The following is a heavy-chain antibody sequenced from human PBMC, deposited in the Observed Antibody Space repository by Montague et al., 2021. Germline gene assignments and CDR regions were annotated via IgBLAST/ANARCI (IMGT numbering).Heavy chain of an antibody. J-gene: IGHJ5*02. V-gene: IGHV4-39*01. D-gene: IGHD2-15*01. CDR3: ARSLYCRGGSCYSGFDP. CDR2: IYYNGTT. Sequence: SETLSLTCTVSGGSISSASYYWGWIRQPPGKGLEFIGVIYYNGTTYHNPSLKSRVTVSMDTSKNQFSLKLSSVTAADTAAYYCARSLYCRGGSCYSGFDPRGQGTLVTASS. CDR1: GGSISSASYY.